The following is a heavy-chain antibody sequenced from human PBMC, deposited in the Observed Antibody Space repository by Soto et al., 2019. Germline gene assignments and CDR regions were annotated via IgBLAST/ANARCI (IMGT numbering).Heavy chain of an antibody. CDR3: ARGGSGYSNWFDP. CDR2: INPSGGGT. CDR1: GYTFINHY. J-gene: IGHJ5*02. D-gene: IGHD3-22*01. V-gene: IGHV1-46*03. Sequence: ASVKVSFKASGYTFINHYMHWVRQAPGQGLEWMGLINPSGGGTRYAQKFQGRVTMTRDTSTSTVYMELSSLRSEDTAVYYCARGGSGYSNWFDPWGQGTLVTVSS.